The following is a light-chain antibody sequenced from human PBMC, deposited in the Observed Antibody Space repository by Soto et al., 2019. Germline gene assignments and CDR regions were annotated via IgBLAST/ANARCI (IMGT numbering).Light chain of an antibody. CDR1: SSDVGGYNY. J-gene: IGLJ2*01. CDR3: CSYAGSSYVF. CDR2: DVN. Sequence: QSVLTQPRSVSGSPGQSVTISCTGSSSDVGGYNYVSWYQHHPGKPPKLMIYDVNKRPSGVPDRFSGSKSGNTASLTISGLQAEDEADFYCCSYAGSSYVFFGGGTKLTVL. V-gene: IGLV2-11*01.